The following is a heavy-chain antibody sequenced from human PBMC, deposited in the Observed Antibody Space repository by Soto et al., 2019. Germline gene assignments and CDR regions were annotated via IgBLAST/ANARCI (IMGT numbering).Heavy chain of an antibody. D-gene: IGHD4-17*01. CDR1: GFTFSSYG. CDR3: AKEGGYGGTFDY. J-gene: IGHJ4*02. CDR2: ISYDGSNK. Sequence: QVQLVESGGGVVQPGRSLRLSCAASGFTFSSYGMHWVRQAPGKGLEWVAVISYDGSNKYYADSVKGRFTISRDNSKNTLYLQMNSLGAEDTAVYYCAKEGGYGGTFDYWGQGTLVTVSS. V-gene: IGHV3-30*18.